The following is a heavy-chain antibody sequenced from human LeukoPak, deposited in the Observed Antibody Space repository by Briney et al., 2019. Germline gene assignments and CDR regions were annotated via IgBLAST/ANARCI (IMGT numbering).Heavy chain of an antibody. D-gene: IGHD6-13*01. CDR1: GGSISSYY. V-gene: IGHV4-59*01. J-gene: IGHJ5*02. Sequence: SETLSLTCTVSGGSISSYYWSWIRQPPGKGLEWIGYIYYSGSTNYNPSLKSRVTISVDTSKNQFSLKLSSVTAADTAVYYCARGPPSYSSSWYWFDPWGQGTLVTVSS. CDR2: IYYSGST. CDR3: ARGPPSYSSSWYWFDP.